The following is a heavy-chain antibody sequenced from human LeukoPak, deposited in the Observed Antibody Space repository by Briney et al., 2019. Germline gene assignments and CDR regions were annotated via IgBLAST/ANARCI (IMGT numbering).Heavy chain of an antibody. CDR2: MNPNSGDT. J-gene: IGHJ4*02. V-gene: IGHV1-2*06. D-gene: IGHD3-16*01. CDR1: GYTFTGYY. Sequence: ASVKVSCKTSGYTFTGYYMHWVRQAPGQGLEWMGRMNPNSGDTSYAQKFQGRVTMTRDTSINTAYMELSSLRFDDTAVYYCVPRGDGGFDYWGQGTLVIVSS. CDR3: VPRGDGGFDY.